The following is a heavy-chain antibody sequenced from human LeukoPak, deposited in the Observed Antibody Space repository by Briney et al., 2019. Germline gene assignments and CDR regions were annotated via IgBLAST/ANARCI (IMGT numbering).Heavy chain of an antibody. CDR3: ARAKPKNMVRGLIMRRESRYYFDY. CDR2: ISGSGDAT. J-gene: IGHJ4*02. V-gene: IGHV3-23*01. D-gene: IGHD3-10*01. CDR1: GFMFSGYG. Sequence: GGSLRLSCATSGFMFSGYGMSWARQAPGKGLEWLSTISGSGDATYYADSGKGRFIISRDNSKSTLYIQMNSLRAEDTAVYYCARAKPKNMVRGLIMRRESRYYFDYWGQGTLVTVSS.